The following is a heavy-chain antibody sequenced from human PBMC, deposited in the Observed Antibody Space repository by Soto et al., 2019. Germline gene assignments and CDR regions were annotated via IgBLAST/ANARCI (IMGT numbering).Heavy chain of an antibody. D-gene: IGHD2-15*01. CDR3: AKDPQNRYCSGGSCYTESEYYFDY. J-gene: IGHJ4*02. Sequence: GGSLRLSCAASGFTFSNAWMNWVRQAPGKGLEWVAVLWYDGSNENYADSVKGRFTISRDNSKNTLYLQMNSLRAEDTAVYYCAKDPQNRYCSGGSCYTESEYYFDYWGQGTLVTVSS. CDR2: LWYDGSNE. V-gene: IGHV3-33*06. CDR1: GFTFSNAW.